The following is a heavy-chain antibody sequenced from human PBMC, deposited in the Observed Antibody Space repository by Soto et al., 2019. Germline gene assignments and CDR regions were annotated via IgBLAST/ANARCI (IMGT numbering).Heavy chain of an antibody. Sequence: VQLLESGGGLVQPGGSLGLSCAASGFTFNSYAMSWVRQAPGKGLEWVSSISGNGGDTYYADSVKGRFTVSRDNSKNTLYLQVNSVRAEDTAIYYCAKGLNIPFDPWGQGTLVTVSS. V-gene: IGHV3-23*01. CDR1: GFTFNSYA. CDR3: AKGLNIPFDP. J-gene: IGHJ5*02. D-gene: IGHD2-21*01. CDR2: ISGNGGDT.